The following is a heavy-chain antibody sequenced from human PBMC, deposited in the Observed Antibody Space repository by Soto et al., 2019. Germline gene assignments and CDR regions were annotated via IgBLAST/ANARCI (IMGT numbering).Heavy chain of an antibody. V-gene: IGHV3-33*01. D-gene: IGHD3-16*01. J-gene: IGHJ4*02. CDR2: IWYDGSNK. CDR1: GFTFSNYG. CDR3: AGVWEGY. Sequence: QVKLVASGGGVVQPGRSLRLSCAASGFTFSNYGMHWVRQAPGKGLEWVAVIWYDGSNKYYADSVKGRFTISRDNSKNTLYLQMNSLRAEDTAVYYCAGVWEGYWGQGTLVTVSS.